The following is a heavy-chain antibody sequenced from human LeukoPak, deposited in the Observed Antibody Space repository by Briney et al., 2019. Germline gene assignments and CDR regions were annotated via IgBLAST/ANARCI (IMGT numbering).Heavy chain of an antibody. D-gene: IGHD5-24*01. J-gene: IGHJ5*02. CDR3: ARGRDGYNP. CDR1: GGSISDYY. Sequence: PSQTLSLTCTVSGGSISDYYWSWIRQPPGKGLEWIGYTHSSGSTSYNPSLKSRVTISVDTSRNQLSLRLSSVTAADTAVYYCARGRDGYNPWGQGTLVIVSS. CDR2: THSSGST. V-gene: IGHV4-59*01.